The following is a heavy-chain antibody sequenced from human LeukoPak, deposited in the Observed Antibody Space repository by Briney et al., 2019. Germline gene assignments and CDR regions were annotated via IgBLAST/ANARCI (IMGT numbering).Heavy chain of an antibody. CDR3: ASYYGSGTYSGYVDY. D-gene: IGHD3-10*01. CDR1: GGSISSYH. Sequence: SETLSLTCTVSGGSISSYHWSWIRQPPGKGLEWIGCIYHSGSTNYNPSLNSRVTMSVDTSKNQFSLRLSSVTAADTAVYYCASYYGSGTYSGYVDYWGQGTLVTV. J-gene: IGHJ4*02. V-gene: IGHV4-59*01. CDR2: IYHSGST.